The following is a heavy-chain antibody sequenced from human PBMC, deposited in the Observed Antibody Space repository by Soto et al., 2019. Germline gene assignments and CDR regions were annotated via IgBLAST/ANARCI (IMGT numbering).Heavy chain of an antibody. CDR3: ATDVHGETDDFWRGSLGN. V-gene: IGHV3-33*03. D-gene: IGHD3-3*01. CDR1: GLTFSDYG. CDR2: IWNDGTTE. Sequence: QVQLVESGGSVVQPGRSLRLSCSVSGLTFSDYGEHWVGRAPGKGLEWVARIWNDGTTEYYIASVKGRFTISRDNSKNMLYLQMNNLRAEDTAVYYCATDVHGETDDFWRGSLGNWGQGTLVTVSS. J-gene: IGHJ4*02.